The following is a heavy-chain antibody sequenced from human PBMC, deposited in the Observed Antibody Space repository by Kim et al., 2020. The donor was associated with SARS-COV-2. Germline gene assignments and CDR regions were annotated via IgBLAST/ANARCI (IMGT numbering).Heavy chain of an antibody. Sequence: GGSLRLSCAASGFIFRSYAMSGVRQAPGKGLEWVSTISGNDGSTNYADSVKGRFTVSRDNSKNTLFLQMDSLRAEDTAVYYCAKAHSTLCSGGSCYSHYWGQGSLVTLSS. V-gene: IGHV3-23*01. J-gene: IGHJ4*02. CDR1: GFIFRSYA. D-gene: IGHD2-15*01. CDR3: AKAHSTLCSGGSCYSHY. CDR2: ISGNDGST.